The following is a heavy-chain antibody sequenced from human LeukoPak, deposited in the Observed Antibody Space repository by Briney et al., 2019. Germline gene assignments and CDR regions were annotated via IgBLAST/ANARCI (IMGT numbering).Heavy chain of an antibody. V-gene: IGHV4-34*01. J-gene: IGHJ4*02. D-gene: IGHD3-10*01. CDR3: ARDDITMVRGVIDY. CDR1: GGSFSGYY. CDR2: INHSGST. Sequence: SETLSLTCAVCGGSFSGYYWSWIRQPPGKGLEWIGEINHSGSTNYNPSLKSRVTISVDTSKNQFSLKLSSVTAADTAVYYCARDDITMVRGVIDYWGQGTLVTVSS.